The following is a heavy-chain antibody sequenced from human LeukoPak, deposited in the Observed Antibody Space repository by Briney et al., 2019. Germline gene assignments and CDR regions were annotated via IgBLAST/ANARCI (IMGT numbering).Heavy chain of an antibody. V-gene: IGHV1-8*01. Sequence: VASVKVSCKASGYTFTSYDINWVRQATGQGLEWMGWMNPNSGNTGYAQKFQGRVTMTRNTPISTAYMELSSLRSEDTAVYYCARGGYSSSWYYYYYYYMDVWGKGTTVTVSS. CDR2: MNPNSGNT. CDR3: ARGGYSSSWYYYYYYYMDV. J-gene: IGHJ6*03. D-gene: IGHD6-13*01. CDR1: GYTFTSYD.